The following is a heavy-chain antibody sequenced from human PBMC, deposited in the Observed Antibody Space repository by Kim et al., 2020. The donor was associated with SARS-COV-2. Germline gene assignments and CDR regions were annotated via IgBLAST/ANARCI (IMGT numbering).Heavy chain of an antibody. CDR1: GGSISSSNW. Sequence: SETLSLTCAVSGGSISSSNWWSWVRQPPGKGLEWIGEIYHSGSTNYNPSLKSRVTISVDKSKNQFSLKLSSVTAADTAVYYCARVAGRHYDILTGYYRGRDYFDYWGQGTLVTVSS. D-gene: IGHD3-9*01. CDR3: ARVAGRHYDILTGYYRGRDYFDY. CDR2: IYHSGST. V-gene: IGHV4-4*02. J-gene: IGHJ4*02.